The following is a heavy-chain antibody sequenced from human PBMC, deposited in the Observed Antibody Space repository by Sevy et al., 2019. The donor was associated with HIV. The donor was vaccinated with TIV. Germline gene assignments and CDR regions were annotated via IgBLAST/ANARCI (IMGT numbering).Heavy chain of an antibody. CDR3: ARDRATAATGTFFDY. Sequence: GGSLRLSCAASGFTSSSYAMSWVRQPPGRGLEWVSTLSDSGVSTYYADSVKGRFTISRDNSKNILYLQMNSLRAEGTAVDYCARDRATAATGTFFDYWGQGTLVTVSS. V-gene: IGHV3-23*01. CDR1: GFTSSSYA. CDR2: LSDSGVST. J-gene: IGHJ4*02. D-gene: IGHD6-13*01.